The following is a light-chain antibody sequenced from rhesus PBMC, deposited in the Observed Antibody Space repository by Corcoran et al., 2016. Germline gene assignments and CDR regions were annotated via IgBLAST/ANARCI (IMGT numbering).Light chain of an antibody. CDR3: LQGYSTPFT. V-gene: IGKV1-36*02. J-gene: IGKJ3*01. Sequence: DIQMTQSPSSLSASVGDRVTITCRASQGISDYLSWYQQQPGKAPKRLIYAASSLESGVPSRFSGSGAGTEVTLTISSLQPEDFAAYYCLQGYSTPFTFGPGTKLDIK. CDR1: QGISDY. CDR2: AAS.